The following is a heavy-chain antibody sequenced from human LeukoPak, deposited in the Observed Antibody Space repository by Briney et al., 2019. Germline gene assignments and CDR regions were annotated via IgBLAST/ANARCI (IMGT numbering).Heavy chain of an antibody. Sequence: PGGSLRLSCVASGFDLSTYTMNWVRQAPGKGLEWVSSITRNSHYIYYANSVEGRFNISSDKAQNSLSLQMTGLKAEDTAVYYCARDQGGAWGQGILVTVSS. CDR3: ARDQGGA. V-gene: IGHV3-21*01. CDR2: ITRNSHYI. CDR1: GFDLSTYT. J-gene: IGHJ5*02.